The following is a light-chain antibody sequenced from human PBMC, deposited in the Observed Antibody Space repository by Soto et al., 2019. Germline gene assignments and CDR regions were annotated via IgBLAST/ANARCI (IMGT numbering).Light chain of an antibody. V-gene: IGKV3-20*01. J-gene: IGKJ1*01. Sequence: EIVLTQSPGTLSLSPGEIATLSCRASQSVSSSYLAWYQQKFGQAPRLLIYGASSRATRIPDRFSGSGSGTDFTLTISRLEPEDFAVYYCQQYGRTFGQGTKVEIK. CDR1: QSVSSSY. CDR3: QQYGRT. CDR2: GAS.